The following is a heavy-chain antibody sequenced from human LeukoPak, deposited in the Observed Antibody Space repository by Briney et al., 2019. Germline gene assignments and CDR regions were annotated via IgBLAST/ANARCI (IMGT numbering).Heavy chain of an antibody. V-gene: IGHV3-30*02. CDR2: IRYDGSNK. CDR1: GFTSSSYG. D-gene: IGHD2-2*01. Sequence: PGGSLRLSCAASGFTSSSYGMHWVRQAPGKGLEWVAFIRYDGSNKYYADSVKGRFTISRDNSKNTLYLQMNSLRAEDTAVYYCAKDRYCSSTSCQMAYFQHWGQGTLVTVSS. J-gene: IGHJ1*01. CDR3: AKDRYCSSTSCQMAYFQH.